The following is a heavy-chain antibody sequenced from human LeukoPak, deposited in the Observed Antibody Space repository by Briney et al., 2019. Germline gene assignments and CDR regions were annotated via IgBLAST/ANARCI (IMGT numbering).Heavy chain of an antibody. V-gene: IGHV3-7*05. Sequence: GGSLRLSCAASGFTFRNYWMSWVRQAPGKGLEWVANIRQDGSEKNYVDSVKGRFTISRDDAKTSLYLQMNSLRAEDTALYYCAREKQKYSSGWYCLDYWGQGTLVTVSS. J-gene: IGHJ4*02. CDR1: GFTFRNYW. CDR2: IRQDGSEK. CDR3: AREKQKYSSGWYCLDY. D-gene: IGHD6-19*01.